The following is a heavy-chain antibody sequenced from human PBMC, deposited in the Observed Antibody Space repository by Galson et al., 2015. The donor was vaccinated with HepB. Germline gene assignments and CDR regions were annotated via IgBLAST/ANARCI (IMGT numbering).Heavy chain of an antibody. CDR3: ARSTRLGVPAANDY. V-gene: IGHV4-34*01. CDR1: GGSFSGYY. D-gene: IGHD2-2*01. J-gene: IGHJ4*02. CDR2: INHSGST. Sequence: ETLSLTCAVYGGSFSGYYWSWIRQPPGKGLEWIGEINHSGSTNYNPSLKSRVTISVDTSKNQFSLKLSSVTAADTAVYYCARSTRLGVPAANDYWGQGTLVTVSS.